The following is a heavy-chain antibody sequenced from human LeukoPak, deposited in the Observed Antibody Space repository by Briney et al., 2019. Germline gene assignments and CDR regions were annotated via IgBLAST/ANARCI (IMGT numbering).Heavy chain of an antibody. Sequence: SETLSLTCTVSGGSISSYYWSWIRQPPGKGLEWIGYIYYSGSTNYNPSLKSRVTISVDTSKNQFSLKLSSVTAADTAVYYCARQRCSSTSCYPGGWFDPWGQGTLVTVSS. CDR3: ARQRCSSTSCYPGGWFDP. V-gene: IGHV4-59*08. CDR1: GGSISSYY. D-gene: IGHD2-2*01. J-gene: IGHJ5*02. CDR2: IYYSGST.